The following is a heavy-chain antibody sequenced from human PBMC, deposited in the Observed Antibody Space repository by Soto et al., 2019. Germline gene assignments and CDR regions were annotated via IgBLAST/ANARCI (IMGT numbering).Heavy chain of an antibody. CDR2: IYYSGST. J-gene: IGHJ4*02. D-gene: IGHD1-26*01. Sequence: SETLSLTCTVSGGSISSYYWSWIRQPPGKGLEWIGYIYYSGSTNYNPSLKSRVTISVDTSKNQFSLKLSSVTAADTAVYYCARDRGGSYRTHFDYWGQGTLVTVSS. CDR3: ARDRGGSYRTHFDY. V-gene: IGHV4-59*01. CDR1: GGSISSYY.